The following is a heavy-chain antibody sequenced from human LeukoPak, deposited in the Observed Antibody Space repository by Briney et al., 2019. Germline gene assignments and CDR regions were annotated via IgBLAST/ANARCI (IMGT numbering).Heavy chain of an antibody. V-gene: IGHV3-23*01. CDR2: IGGTGDRT. J-gene: IGHJ4*02. D-gene: IGHD6-19*01. CDR1: RLTFSSYA. CDR3: AKDPVVYHGGSGWHYFDY. Sequence: GGSLRLSCAASRLTFSSYAMSWVRQAPGRGLEWVATIGGTGDRTYYADSVKGRFTISRDNSMDTLFLQMNSLKGEDTAVYYCAKDPVVYHGGSGWHYFDYWGQGTLVTVSS.